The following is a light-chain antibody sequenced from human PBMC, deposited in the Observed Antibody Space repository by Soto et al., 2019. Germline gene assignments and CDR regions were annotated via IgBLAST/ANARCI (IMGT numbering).Light chain of an antibody. Sequence: QSALTQPASVSGSPGQSITISCTGTSSDVGSYNLVSWYQQHPGKAPKLMIYEGSKRPSGVSNRFSGSKSGNTASLTISGLQAEDEADYYSCSYAGSSYVFGTGTQLTVL. V-gene: IGLV2-23*01. CDR2: EGS. J-gene: IGLJ1*01. CDR1: SSDVGSYNL. CDR3: CSYAGSSYV.